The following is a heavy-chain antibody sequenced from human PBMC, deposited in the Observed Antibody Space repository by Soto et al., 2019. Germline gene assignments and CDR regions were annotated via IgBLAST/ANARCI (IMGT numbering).Heavy chain of an antibody. J-gene: IGHJ5*02. V-gene: IGHV1-46*01. CDR1: GYTFTSYY. Sequence: ASVKVSCKASGYTFTSYYMHWVRQAPGQGLEWMGIINPSGGSTSYAQKFQGRVTMTRDTSTSTVYMELNSLRSEDTAVYYCAREDIEYGSGGSCYGNWFDPWGQGTLVTVSS. CDR3: AREDIEYGSGGSCYGNWFDP. D-gene: IGHD2-15*01. CDR2: INPSGGST.